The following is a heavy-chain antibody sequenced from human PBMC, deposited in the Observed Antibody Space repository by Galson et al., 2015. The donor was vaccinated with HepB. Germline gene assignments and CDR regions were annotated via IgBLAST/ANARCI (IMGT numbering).Heavy chain of an antibody. CDR3: AKEHLGTTKYLPGDY. V-gene: IGHV3-30*18. Sequence: SLRLSCAASRFTFSSYGMHWVRQAPGKGLEWVALISFDGSNEYYADSVKGRFTVSRDNSKNTLYLQMNSLRAEDTAIYYCAKEHLGTTKYLPGDYWGQGALVTVSS. D-gene: IGHD1-7*01. CDR2: ISFDGSNE. CDR1: RFTFSSYG. J-gene: IGHJ4*02.